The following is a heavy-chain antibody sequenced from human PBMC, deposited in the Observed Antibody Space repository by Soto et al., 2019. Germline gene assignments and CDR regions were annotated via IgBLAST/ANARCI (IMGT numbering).Heavy chain of an antibody. CDR2: ITPVFGTT. J-gene: IGHJ4*02. CDR3: ARGGSGYVWFNEF. V-gene: IGHV1-69*01. D-gene: IGHD3-16*01. CDR1: GGLFSSYA. Sequence: QELLVQSGPEVKKPGSSVKVSCKDSGGLFSSYAISWVRQAPGQGLEWVGGITPVFGTTYYSQKFQDRVTITADESSNTAYMELTSLTYGDTAIYYCARGGSGYVWFNEFWGQGTLVTVSS.